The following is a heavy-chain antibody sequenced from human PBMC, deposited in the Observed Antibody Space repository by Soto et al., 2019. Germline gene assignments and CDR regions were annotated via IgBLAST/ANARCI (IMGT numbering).Heavy chain of an antibody. CDR1: AGTFSSYA. Sequence: QVQLVQSGAEVKKPGSSVKVSCKASAGTFSSYAISWVRQAPGQGLEWMGGIIPMFGTPKYAQKFQGRVTVTADESTSSAYMELSSLRSEDTAVYYCAKGTVVVVASDYYYYCMDAWGQGTTVTVSS. CDR3: AKGTVVVVASDYYYYCMDA. CDR2: IIPMFGTP. V-gene: IGHV1-69*12. D-gene: IGHD2-15*01. J-gene: IGHJ6*02.